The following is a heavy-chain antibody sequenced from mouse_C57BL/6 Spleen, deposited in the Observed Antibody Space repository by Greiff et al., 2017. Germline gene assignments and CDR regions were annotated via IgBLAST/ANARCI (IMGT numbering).Heavy chain of an antibody. CDR2: IRLKSDNYAT. CDR3: PQITGDY. D-gene: IGHD1-1*01. CDR1: GFTFSNYW. J-gene: IGHJ4*01. V-gene: IGHV6-3*01. Sequence: DVQLVESGGGLVQPGGSMKLSCVASGFTFSNYWMNWVRQSPEKGLEWVAQIRLKSDNYATHYAESVKGRFTISRDDSKSSVYLQMNNLRAEDTGIYYCPQITGDYWGQGTSVTVSS.